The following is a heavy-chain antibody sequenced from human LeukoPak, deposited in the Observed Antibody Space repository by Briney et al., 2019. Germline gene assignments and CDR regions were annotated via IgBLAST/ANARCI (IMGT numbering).Heavy chain of an antibody. D-gene: IGHD2-2*02. J-gene: IGHJ3*02. CDR3: ARGGYTFEI. V-gene: IGHV3-7*01. Sequence: GGSLRLSCAASGFSFSTYWMSSVRQAPGKGLEWVANINQDGSDKNYLDSVKGRFTISRDNAQNSLYLQMNSLGAEDTAVFYCARGGYTFEIWGQGAMVTVSS. CDR1: GFSFSTYW. CDR2: INQDGSDK.